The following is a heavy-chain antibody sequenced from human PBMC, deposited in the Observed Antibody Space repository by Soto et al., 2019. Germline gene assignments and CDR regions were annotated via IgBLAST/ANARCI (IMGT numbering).Heavy chain of an antibody. Sequence: SETLSLTCTVSGGSISSYYWSWIRQPPGKGLEWIGYIYYSGSTNYNPSLKSRVTISVDTSKNQFSLKLSSVTAADTAVYYCARDLGDYGFDYWGQGTLVTVSS. CDR3: ARDLGDYGFDY. D-gene: IGHD4-17*01. J-gene: IGHJ4*02. V-gene: IGHV4-59*01. CDR1: GGSISSYY. CDR2: IYYSGST.